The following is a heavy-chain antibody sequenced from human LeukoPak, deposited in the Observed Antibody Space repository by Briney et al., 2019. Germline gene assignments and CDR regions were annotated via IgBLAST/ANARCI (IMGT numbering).Heavy chain of an antibody. D-gene: IGHD3-10*01. CDR1: GGSINNYY. V-gene: IGHV4-4*07. CDR2: IYTRGST. Sequence: PSETLSLTCTVSGGSINNYYWSWIRQPAGKGLEWIGRIYTRGSTNYNPSLKSRVTMSVDTSKNQFSLKLSSVTAADTAVYYCARRSITMVRGIYYYGMDVWGQGTTVTVSS. J-gene: IGHJ6*02. CDR3: ARRSITMVRGIYYYGMDV.